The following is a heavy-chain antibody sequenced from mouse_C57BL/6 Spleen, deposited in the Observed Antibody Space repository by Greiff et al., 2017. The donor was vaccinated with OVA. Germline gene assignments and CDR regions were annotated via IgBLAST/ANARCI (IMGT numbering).Heavy chain of an antibody. CDR3: ARSFEGFAY. CDR1: GYTFTSYW. V-gene: IGHV1-64*01. J-gene: IGHJ3*01. CDR2: IHPNSGST. Sequence: QVQLQQPGAELVKPGASVKLSCKASGYTFTSYWMHWVKQRPGQGLEWIGMIHPNSGSTNYHEKFKSKATLTVDKSSSTAYMQLSSLTSEDSAVYYCARSFEGFAYWGQGTLVTVAA.